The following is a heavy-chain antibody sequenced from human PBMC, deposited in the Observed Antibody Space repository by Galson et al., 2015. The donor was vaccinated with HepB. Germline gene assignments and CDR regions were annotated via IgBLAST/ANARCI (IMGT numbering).Heavy chain of an antibody. CDR3: ARDSSIRRGGGGDYYYYGMDV. D-gene: IGHD6-6*01. CDR1: GYTFTSYG. CDR2: ISAYNGNT. Sequence: SCKASGYTFTSYGISWVRQAPGQGLEWMGWISAYNGNTNYAQKLQGRVTMTTDTSTSTAYTELRSLRSDDTAVYYCARDSSIRRGGGGDYYYYGMDVWGQGTTVTVSS. J-gene: IGHJ6*02. V-gene: IGHV1-18*01.